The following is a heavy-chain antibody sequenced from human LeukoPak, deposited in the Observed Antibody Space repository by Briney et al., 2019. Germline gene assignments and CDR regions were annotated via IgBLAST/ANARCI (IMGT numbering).Heavy chain of an antibody. D-gene: IGHD3-22*01. CDR2: INHSGSP. CDR1: GGSFRGYD. Sequence: SETLSLTCAVSGGSFRGYDRRWVRQPPGKGLEWMGEINHSGSPNYNPSPKSRVTTSVDTSKNKFSLKLSSVTAADTAVYYCARGLTMIVVAFNWFDPWGQGTLVTVSS. CDR3: ARGLTMIVVAFNWFDP. V-gene: IGHV4-34*01. J-gene: IGHJ5*02.